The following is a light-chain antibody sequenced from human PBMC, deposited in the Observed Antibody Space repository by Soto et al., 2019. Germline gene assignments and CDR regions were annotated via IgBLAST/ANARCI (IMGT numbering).Light chain of an antibody. V-gene: IGLV1-47*01. CDR2: RNS. J-gene: IGLJ2*01. CDR3: AAWDDSLSGLL. CDR1: SSNIGTNY. Sequence: QSVLAQPPSAPGTPGQTVTISCSGSSSNIGTNYVYWYQYVPGAAPKLLIYRNSQRPSGVPDRFSGSKSGTSASLAISGLRSEDEADYYCAAWDDSLSGLLFGGGTKVTVL.